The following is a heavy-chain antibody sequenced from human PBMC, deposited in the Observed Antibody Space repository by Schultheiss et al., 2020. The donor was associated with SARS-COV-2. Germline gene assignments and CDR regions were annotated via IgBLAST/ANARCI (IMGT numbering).Heavy chain of an antibody. Sequence: GSLRLSCTVSGGSISSYYWSWIRQPAGKGLEWIGRIYTSGSTNYNPSLKSRVTMSVDTSKNQFSLKLSSVTAADTAVYYCVGGSYYWGQGTLVTVSS. J-gene: IGHJ4*02. D-gene: IGHD1-26*01. CDR2: IYTSGST. V-gene: IGHV4-4*07. CDR3: VGGSYY. CDR1: GGSISSYY.